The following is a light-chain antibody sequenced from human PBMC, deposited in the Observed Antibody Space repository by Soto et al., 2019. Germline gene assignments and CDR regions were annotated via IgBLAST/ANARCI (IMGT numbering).Light chain of an antibody. J-gene: IGKJ4*01. CDR1: QTISNW. V-gene: IGKV1-5*01. CDR3: QQYNTYPLT. CDR2: DAS. Sequence: DIQMTQSHSTLSASVGDRVTITCRASQTISNWLAWYQQKPGKAPKVLIYDASTLDGGVPSRFSGRRSGTDFTLTISSLQPSDFATYYCQQYNTYPLTFGGGTKVDI.